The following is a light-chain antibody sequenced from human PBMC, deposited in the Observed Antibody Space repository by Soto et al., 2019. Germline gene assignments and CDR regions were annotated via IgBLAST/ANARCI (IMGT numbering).Light chain of an antibody. V-gene: IGLV2-23*03. CDR1: TSDVGSYHL. CDR3: CSFAGTGTFGGKV. J-gene: IGLJ1*01. CDR2: ERT. Sequence: QSALAEPASVSGSPGQSVTISCTGTTSDVGSYHLVSWYQQHPGKAPKLMIYERTKRPPGVSNRFSGAKSGITASLTISGLQPEDEADYYCCSFAGTGTFGGKVFGTRTKVTVL.